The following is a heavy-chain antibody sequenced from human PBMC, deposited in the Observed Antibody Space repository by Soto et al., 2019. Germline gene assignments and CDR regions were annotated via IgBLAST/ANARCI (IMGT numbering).Heavy chain of an antibody. Sequence: QVQLVQSGAEVKKPGSSVKVSCKTSGGTFNSYGITWVRQAPGQGLEWMGGIIPFFGPSHYAQKFQGRVTITADESTSTAYMELSSLRYEDTAVYYFARGSNSGYYYGLDACGQGTTVTVSS. V-gene: IGHV1-69*01. CDR1: GGTFNSYG. D-gene: IGHD3-10*01. CDR3: ARGSNSGYYYGLDA. J-gene: IGHJ6*02. CDR2: IIPFFGPS.